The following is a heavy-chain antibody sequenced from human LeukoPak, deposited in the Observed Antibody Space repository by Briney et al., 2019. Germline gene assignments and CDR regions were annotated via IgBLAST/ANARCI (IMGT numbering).Heavy chain of an antibody. CDR1: GGTFNNYA. D-gene: IGHD3-10*01. Sequence: SVKVSCKASGGTFNNYAISWVRQAPGQGLEWMGGIIPIFGTANYAQKFQGRVTITADESTSTAYMELRSLRSDDTAVYYCARELLWFGEFSFYFDYWGQGTLVTVSS. V-gene: IGHV1-69*13. CDR3: ARELLWFGEFSFYFDY. CDR2: IIPIFGTA. J-gene: IGHJ4*02.